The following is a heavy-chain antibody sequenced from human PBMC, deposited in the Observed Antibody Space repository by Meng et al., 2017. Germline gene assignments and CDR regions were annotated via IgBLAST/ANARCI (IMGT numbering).Heavy chain of an antibody. D-gene: IGHD3-10*01. J-gene: IGHJ4*02. Sequence: QGQVGQSGAGVKKPWSSVKVSCKASGGTFSSYAISWVRQAPGQGLGWMGGIIPIFGTANYAQKFQGRVTITADESTSTAYMELSSLRSEDTAVYYCARSHVLLWFGEDLDYWGQGTLVTVSS. CDR2: IIPIFGTA. V-gene: IGHV1-69*01. CDR1: GGTFSSYA. CDR3: ARSHVLLWFGEDLDY.